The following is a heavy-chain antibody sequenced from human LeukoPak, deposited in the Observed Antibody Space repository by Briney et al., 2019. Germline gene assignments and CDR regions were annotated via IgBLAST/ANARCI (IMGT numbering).Heavy chain of an antibody. Sequence: GGSLRLSCAASGFTFSSYAMSWVSQAPGKGLEWVSAISGSGGSTYYADSVKGRFTISRDNSKNTLYLQMNSLRAEDTAVYYCAKDGDGCSSASCYSGAFDIWGQGTMVTVSS. V-gene: IGHV3-23*01. CDR3: AKDGDGCSSASCYSGAFDI. J-gene: IGHJ3*02. CDR1: GFTFSSYA. D-gene: IGHD2-2*01. CDR2: ISGSGGST.